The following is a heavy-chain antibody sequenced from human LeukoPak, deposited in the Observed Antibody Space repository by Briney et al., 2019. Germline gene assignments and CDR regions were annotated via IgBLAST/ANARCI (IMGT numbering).Heavy chain of an antibody. CDR2: ISSSSRFI. V-gene: IGHV3-21*01. Sequence: GGSLRLSCAASGFTFSSYGIHWVRQAPGKGLEWVSLISSSSRFIYYGDSVKGRFTISRDNAKKSLYLQMNSLRAEDTAVYYCARAVYCSGGGCFWYFDLWGRGTLVTVSS. CDR1: GFTFSSYG. CDR3: ARAVYCSGGGCFWYFDL. J-gene: IGHJ2*01. D-gene: IGHD2-15*01.